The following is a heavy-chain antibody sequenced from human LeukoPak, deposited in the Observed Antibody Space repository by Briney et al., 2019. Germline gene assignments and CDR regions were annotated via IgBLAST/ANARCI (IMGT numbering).Heavy chain of an antibody. V-gene: IGHV3-23*01. J-gene: IGHJ4*02. CDR2: ISGRDKST. Sequence: PGGSLRLSCAVSGLTFSNHALSWVRQAPGKGLEWVSAISGRDKSTYYADSVKGRFTISRDNSKSTLYLQMSSLRAEDTAVYHCAKVTGTTNYWGQGTLVTVSS. D-gene: IGHD1-1*01. CDR1: GLTFSNHA. CDR3: AKVTGTTNY.